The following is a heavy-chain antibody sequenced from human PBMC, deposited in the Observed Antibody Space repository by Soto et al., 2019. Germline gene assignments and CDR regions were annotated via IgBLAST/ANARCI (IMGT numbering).Heavy chain of an antibody. CDR1: GFSFSVNGVA. D-gene: IGHD3-10*01. CDR3: AHKRDVSRGFKY. V-gene: IGHV2-5*02. CDR2: IYWDDDQ. Sequence: QITLKESGPTLVKPTQTLTLTCTFSGFSFSVNGVAVGWIRQPPGQALEWLALIYWDDDQRYNPSLKDRLTLXKVXSRNQVVLTMTNMDPVDTATYYCAHKRDVSRGFKYWGQGTLVTVSS. J-gene: IGHJ4*02.